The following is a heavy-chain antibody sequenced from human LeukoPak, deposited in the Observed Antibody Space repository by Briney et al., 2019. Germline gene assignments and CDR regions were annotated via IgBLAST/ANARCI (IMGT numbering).Heavy chain of an antibody. J-gene: IGHJ4*02. CDR1: GYTFTGYY. D-gene: IGHD2-2*01. CDR3: ARAPYCSSTSCLYLDY. Sequence: ASVKVSCKASGYTFTGYYMHWVRQAPGQGLEWMGWINPNSGGTNYAQKFQGRVTMTRDTSISTAYMELSRLRSDDTAVYYCARAPYCSSTSCLYLDYWGQGTLVTVSS. CDR2: INPNSGGT. V-gene: IGHV1-2*02.